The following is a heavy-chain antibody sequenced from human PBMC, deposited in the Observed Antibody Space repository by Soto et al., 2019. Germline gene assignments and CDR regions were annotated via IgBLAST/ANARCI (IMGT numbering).Heavy chain of an antibody. Sequence: SETLSLTCTVSGGSISSGGYYWSWIRQHPGKGLEWIGYIYYSGSTYYNPSLKSRVTISVDTSKNQFSLKLSSVTAADSAVYYCAREYYDFSSGYYLNWFDPWGQGTLVTVSS. J-gene: IGHJ5*02. V-gene: IGHV4-31*03. CDR3: AREYYDFSSGYYLNWFDP. D-gene: IGHD3-3*01. CDR1: GGSISSGGYY. CDR2: IYYSGST.